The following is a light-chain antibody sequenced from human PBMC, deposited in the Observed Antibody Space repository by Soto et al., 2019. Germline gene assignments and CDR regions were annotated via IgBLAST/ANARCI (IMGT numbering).Light chain of an antibody. V-gene: IGKV3-15*01. Sequence: EVVMTQSPATLSVSPGDRATLSCRASQSVHNNLAWYQQKPGQAPRLLIFDTSTRATDIPIRFNGGGSGKALTLTISSLQSEDSAVYYCQQYEIWPLTFGGGTKVEIK. J-gene: IGKJ4*01. CDR1: QSVHNN. CDR3: QQYEIWPLT. CDR2: DTS.